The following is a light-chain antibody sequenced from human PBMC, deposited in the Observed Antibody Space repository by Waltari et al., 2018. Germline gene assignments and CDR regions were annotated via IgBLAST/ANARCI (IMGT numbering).Light chain of an antibody. J-gene: IGLJ2*01. V-gene: IGLV3-1*01. CDR2: EDV. Sequence: SYELTQPPSVSVSPGQTASITCSGDILGHKFACWYQQKPGQSPVLVIHEDVRRPSGIPEGFSGSHSGITATLTISGTQPMDEADYFCQAWETTSGAVFGGGTKLTVL. CDR3: QAWETTSGAV. CDR1: ILGHKF.